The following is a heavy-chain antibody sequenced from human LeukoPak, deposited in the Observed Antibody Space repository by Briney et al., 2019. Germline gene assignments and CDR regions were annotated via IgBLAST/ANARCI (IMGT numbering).Heavy chain of an antibody. Sequence: GGSLRLSCAASGFTFSSYGMSWVRQAPGKGLEWVSAISGSDGTTYYADSVKGRFTISRDNSKNTLYLQLNSLRAEDTAVYYCAKEEYSGSLITLDYWGQGTLVTVSS. CDR2: ISGSDGTT. J-gene: IGHJ4*02. V-gene: IGHV3-23*01. D-gene: IGHD1-26*01. CDR3: AKEEYSGSLITLDY. CDR1: GFTFSSYG.